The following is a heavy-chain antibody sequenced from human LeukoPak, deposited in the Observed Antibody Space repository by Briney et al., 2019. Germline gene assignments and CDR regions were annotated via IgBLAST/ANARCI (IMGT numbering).Heavy chain of an antibody. V-gene: IGHV4-59*01. CDR1: GGSISSYY. D-gene: IGHD2-15*01. J-gene: IGHJ5*02. CDR2: IYNSGST. CDR3: ARGYCSGGGCYPRGNWFDP. Sequence: ASETLSLTCTVSGGSISSYYWSWIRQPPGKGLEWIGYIYNSGSTNYNPSLKGRVTISVDTSQNQFSLRLSSVTAADTAVYYCARGYCSGGGCYPRGNWFDPWGQGTLVIASS.